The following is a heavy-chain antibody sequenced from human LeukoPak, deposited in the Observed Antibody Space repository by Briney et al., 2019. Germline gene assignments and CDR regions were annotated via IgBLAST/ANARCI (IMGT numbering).Heavy chain of an antibody. CDR2: VNSDGTST. V-gene: IGHV3-74*01. D-gene: IGHD3-10*01. Sequence: GGSLRLSCEASGITFSDFWIHWVRHAPGKGLVWVSHVNSDGTSTTCADSVKGRFTVSRDNAKNTVYLQMNSLRTEDTAIYYCAAFTMDARGDYWGQGTLVTVSP. CDR3: AAFTMDARGDY. CDR1: GITFSDFW. J-gene: IGHJ4*02.